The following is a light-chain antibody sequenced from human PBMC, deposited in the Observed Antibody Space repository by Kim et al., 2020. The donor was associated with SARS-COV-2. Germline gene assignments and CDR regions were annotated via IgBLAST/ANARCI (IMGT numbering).Light chain of an antibody. V-gene: IGLV1-44*01. CDR2: TNN. CDR3: AAWDDSLSGVV. CDR1: PSNIGNNA. Sequence: QSALTQPPSVSGSPGQRVTISCSGSPSNIGNNAVNWYQQVPGTAPRLLMYTNNRRPSGVPDRFSGSKSGTSASLAISGLQSEDEADYYCAAWDDSLSGVVFGGGTQLTVL. J-gene: IGLJ3*02.